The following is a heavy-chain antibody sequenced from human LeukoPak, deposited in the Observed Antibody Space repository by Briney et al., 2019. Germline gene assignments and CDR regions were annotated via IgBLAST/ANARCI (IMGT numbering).Heavy chain of an antibody. CDR2: IYHSGST. V-gene: IGHV4-38-2*01. D-gene: IGHD6-13*01. CDR1: GYSISSGYY. CDR3: ARVARSMSSSSDDS. J-gene: IGHJ5*01. Sequence: SETLSLTCAVSGYSISSGYYWGWIRQPPGKGLEWIGSIYHSGSTYYNPSLKSRVTISVDTSKNQFSLKLNSVTAADTAVYYCARVARSMSSSSDDSWGQGTLVTVSS.